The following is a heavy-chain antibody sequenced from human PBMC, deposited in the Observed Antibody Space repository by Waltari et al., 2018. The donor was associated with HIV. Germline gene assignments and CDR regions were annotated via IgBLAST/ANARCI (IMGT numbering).Heavy chain of an antibody. J-gene: IGHJ4*02. D-gene: IGHD3-22*01. CDR3: ARDSYYYDSSGFFPDF. CDR1: GYTFTAYY. Sequence: QVQLVQSGAEVTTPGASLKVSCKASGYTFTAYYMHWVRQAPGQGLEWMGRINLNSGDTNYGQKFQGRVTMTRDTSISTAYMELSRLRSDDTAVYYCARDSYYYDSSGFFPDFWGQGTLVTVSS. CDR2: INLNSGDT. V-gene: IGHV1-2*06.